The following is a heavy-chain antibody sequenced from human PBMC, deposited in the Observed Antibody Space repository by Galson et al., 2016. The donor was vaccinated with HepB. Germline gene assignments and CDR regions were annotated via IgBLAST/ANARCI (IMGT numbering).Heavy chain of an antibody. CDR2: IYWDDED. J-gene: IGHJ4*02. CDR3: AHRGRTRYFDT. Sequence: ALVNPTQTLTLTCSVSGISVTTFEVGVGWIRQSPGKAPEWLAIIYWDDEDRYSPSLKSRLTITRDTSKNQVVLTMINMDPEDTATYYCAHRGRTRYFDTWGQGTLVTVSS. CDR1: GISVTTFEVG. D-gene: IGHD3/OR15-3a*01. V-gene: IGHV2-5*02.